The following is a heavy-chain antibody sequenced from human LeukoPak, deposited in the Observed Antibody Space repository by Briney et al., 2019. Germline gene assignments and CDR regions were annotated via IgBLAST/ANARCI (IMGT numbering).Heavy chain of an antibody. Sequence: PGGSLRLSCAASGFTFSSYEMNWVRRATGKGLEWVSYISSSGSNIYYADSVKGRFTISRDNDKNSLYLQMNSLRAEDTAVYYCARRGSYNDYWGQGTLVTVSS. J-gene: IGHJ4*02. CDR1: GFTFSSYE. V-gene: IGHV3-48*03. CDR2: ISSSGSNI. D-gene: IGHD3-16*01. CDR3: ARRGSYNDY.